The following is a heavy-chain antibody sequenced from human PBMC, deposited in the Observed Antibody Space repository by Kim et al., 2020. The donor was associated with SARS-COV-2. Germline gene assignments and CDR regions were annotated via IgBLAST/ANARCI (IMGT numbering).Heavy chain of an antibody. CDR1: GFTFISYG. V-gene: IGHV3-30*18. CDR3: AKDNILGYSSAWIYYYYG. CDR2: ISYDGSNK. D-gene: IGHD6-19*01. Sequence: GGSLRLSCAASGFTFISYGMHWVRQALGKGLEWVAVISYDGSNKYYADSVKGRFTISRDNSKNTLYLQMNSLRAEDTAVYYCAKDNILGYSSAWIYYYYG. J-gene: IGHJ6*01.